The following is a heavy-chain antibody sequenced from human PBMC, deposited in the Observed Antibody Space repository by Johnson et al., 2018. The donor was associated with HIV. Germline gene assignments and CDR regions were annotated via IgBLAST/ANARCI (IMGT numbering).Heavy chain of an antibody. CDR3: ARERGITIFGEPPNGAFDI. CDR1: GFTFSSYA. CDR2: VSSNGGST. J-gene: IGHJ3*02. V-gene: IGHV3-64*01. D-gene: IGHD3-3*01. Sequence: MQLVESGGGLVQPGGSLRLSCAASGFTFSSYAMHWVRQAPGKGLEYVSAVSSNGGSTYYANSVRGRFIISRDNSKNTLYLQMGSLRAEDMAVYYCARERGITIFGEPPNGAFDIWGQGTMVTVFS.